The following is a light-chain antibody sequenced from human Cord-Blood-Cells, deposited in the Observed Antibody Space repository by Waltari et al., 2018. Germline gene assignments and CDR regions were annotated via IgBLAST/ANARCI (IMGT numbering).Light chain of an antibody. CDR3: MQGIHLFT. V-gene: IGKV2-30*02. Sequence: DVVMTQSPLSLPVTLGQPASISCRSSQSLVHSDGNTYLNWFQQRPGQSPRRLIYKVSNRDSGVPDRFSGSGSGTDFTLKISRVEAEDVGVYYCMQGIHLFTFGPGTKVDIK. CDR2: KVS. CDR1: QSLVHSDGNTY. J-gene: IGKJ3*01.